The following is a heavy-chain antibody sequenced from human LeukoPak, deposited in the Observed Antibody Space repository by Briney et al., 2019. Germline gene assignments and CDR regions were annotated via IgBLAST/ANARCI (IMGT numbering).Heavy chain of an antibody. CDR2: IYYSGST. D-gene: IGHD2-21*02. CDR3: ARAELPIHICGGDCSDAFDI. Sequence: SETLSLTCTVSGGSISSYYWSWIRQPPGKGLEWIGYIYYSGSTNYNPSLKSRVTISVDTSKNQFSLKLSSVTAADTAVYYCARAELPIHICGGDCSDAFDIWGQGTMVTVSS. V-gene: IGHV4-59*01. CDR1: GGSISSYY. J-gene: IGHJ3*02.